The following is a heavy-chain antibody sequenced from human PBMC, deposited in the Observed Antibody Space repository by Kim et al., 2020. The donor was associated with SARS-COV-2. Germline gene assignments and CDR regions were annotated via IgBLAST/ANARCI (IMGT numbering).Heavy chain of an antibody. D-gene: IGHD1-26*01. CDR3: AKEPWVLGATVGIDY. V-gene: IGHV3-30*18. Sequence: GGSLRLSCAASGFSFSTYGMHWVRQAPGKGLEWVAVITYDGSNKYYVDSVEGRFTTSRDNSKNTLFLQMNSLRAEDTAVYYCAKEPWVLGATVGIDYWGQGTLVTVSS. CDR1: GFSFSTYG. CDR2: ITYDGSNK. J-gene: IGHJ4*02.